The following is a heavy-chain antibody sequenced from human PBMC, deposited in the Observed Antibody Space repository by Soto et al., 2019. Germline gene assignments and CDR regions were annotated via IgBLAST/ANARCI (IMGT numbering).Heavy chain of an antibody. CDR2: IYYTGST. J-gene: IGHJ4*02. D-gene: IGHD3-10*01. Sequence: QVQLKESGPGLVRPSETLSVTCTVSSGSISSYYWNWIRQPPGKGLEWIGYIYYTGSTSYNTSIKSRVTISVDTPKTQFSLKLSSVTAADTAVYHCARGGAGGDFDYWGQGTQVTVSS. V-gene: IGHV4-59*01. CDR3: ARGGAGGDFDY. CDR1: SGSISSYY.